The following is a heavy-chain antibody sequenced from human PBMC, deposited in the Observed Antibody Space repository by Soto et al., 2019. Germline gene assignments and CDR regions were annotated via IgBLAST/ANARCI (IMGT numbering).Heavy chain of an antibody. J-gene: IGHJ5*02. CDR1: GYTFTGYY. V-gene: IGHV1-2*02. Sequence: GASVKVSCKASGYTFTGYYMHWVRQAPGQGLEWMGWINPNSGGTNYAQKFQGRVTMTRDTSISTAYMELSRLRSDDTAVYYCARGTLDIVVVPAATNNWFDPWGQGTLVTVSS. D-gene: IGHD2-2*01. CDR3: ARGTLDIVVVPAATNNWFDP. CDR2: INPNSGGT.